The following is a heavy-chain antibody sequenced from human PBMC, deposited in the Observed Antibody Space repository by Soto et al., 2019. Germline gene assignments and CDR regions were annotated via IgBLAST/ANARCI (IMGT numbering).Heavy chain of an antibody. CDR3: AKGRFDVVTISPFDH. CDR1: GFAFSSFG. J-gene: IGHJ4*01. Sequence: GGSLRLSCAASGFAFSSFGMHWVRQAPGKGLEWVAVISYDGSEESYAGSVKGRATVSRDNSKNTVYLQMNRLRGDDSAIYYCAKGRFDVVTISPFDHWGQGTLVTVSS. CDR2: ISYDGSEE. D-gene: IGHD3-3*02. V-gene: IGHV3-30*18.